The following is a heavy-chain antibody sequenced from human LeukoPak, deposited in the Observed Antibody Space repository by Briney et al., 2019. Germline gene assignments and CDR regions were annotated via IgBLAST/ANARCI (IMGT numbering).Heavy chain of an antibody. CDR3: TTGGSKAAAEFDY. Sequence: PGGSLRLFCAASGFTFSSYAMSWVRQAPGKGLEWVGRIKSKTDGGTTDYAAPVKGRFTISRDDSKNTLYLQMNSLKTEDTAVYYCTTGGSKAAAEFDYWGQGTLVTVSS. J-gene: IGHJ4*02. D-gene: IGHD6-13*01. V-gene: IGHV3-15*01. CDR2: IKSKTDGGTT. CDR1: GFTFSSYA.